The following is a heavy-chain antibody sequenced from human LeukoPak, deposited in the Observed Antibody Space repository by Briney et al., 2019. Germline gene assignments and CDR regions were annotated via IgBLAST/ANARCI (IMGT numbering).Heavy chain of an antibody. CDR3: ARVIDYYDSSGYYAVGAFDI. Sequence: SETLSLTCTVSGGSISSYYWSWIRQPPGKGLEWIGYIYYSGSTNYNPSLKSRVTISVDTSKNQFSLKLSSVTAADTAVYYCARVIDYYDSSGYYAVGAFDIWGQGTMVTVSS. J-gene: IGHJ3*02. CDR1: GGSISSYY. CDR2: IYYSGST. V-gene: IGHV4-59*01. D-gene: IGHD3-22*01.